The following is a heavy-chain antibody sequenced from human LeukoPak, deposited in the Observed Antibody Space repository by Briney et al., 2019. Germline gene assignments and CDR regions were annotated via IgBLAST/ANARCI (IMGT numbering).Heavy chain of an antibody. CDR3: ASGAGIAAPGTYDAFDI. D-gene: IGHD6-13*01. J-gene: IGHJ3*02. V-gene: IGHV5-51*01. Sequence: GESLKISCKGSGYSFTTYWIGWVRQMPGKGLESMGIIYPGDSDTKYSPSFQGQVTISADRSISTAYLQWSSLKASDTAMYCCASGAGIAAPGTYDAFDIWGQGTMVTVSS. CDR2: IYPGDSDT. CDR1: GYSFTTYW.